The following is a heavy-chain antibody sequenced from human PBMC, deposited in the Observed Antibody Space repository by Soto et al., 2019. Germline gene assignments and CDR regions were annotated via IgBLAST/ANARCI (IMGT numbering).Heavy chain of an antibody. J-gene: IGHJ4*02. V-gene: IGHV5-51*01. CDR3: ARGTTVVTHRFDY. CDR2: ICPGDSDT. Sequence: GESLKISCKGSGYSFTSYWIGWVRQMPGKGLEWMGIICPGDSDTRYSPSFQGQVTISADKSISTAYLQWSSLKASDTAMYYCARGTTVVTHRFDYWGQGTLVTVSS. CDR1: GYSFTSYW. D-gene: IGHD4-17*01.